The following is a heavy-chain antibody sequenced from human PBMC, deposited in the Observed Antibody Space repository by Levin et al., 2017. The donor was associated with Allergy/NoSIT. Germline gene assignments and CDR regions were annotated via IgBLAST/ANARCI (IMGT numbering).Heavy chain of an antibody. CDR2: IYPGDSDT. J-gene: IGHJ6*02. CDR3: ARRRYYESSGSGYYYGLDV. CDR1: GYNFSTDW. D-gene: IGHD3-22*01. V-gene: IGHV5-51*01. Sequence: PGGSLRLSCQGSGYNFSTDWIAWVRQMPGKGLEWMGIIYPGDSDTRYSPSFQGQVTFSADKTISTAYLQWSSLEASDTAIYYCARRRYYESSGSGYYYGLDVWGQGTTVTVSS.